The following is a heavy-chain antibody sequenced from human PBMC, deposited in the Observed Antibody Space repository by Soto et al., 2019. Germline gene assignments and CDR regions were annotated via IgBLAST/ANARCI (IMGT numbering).Heavy chain of an antibody. Sequence: QVQLVQSGAEVKKPGASVKVSCKASGYTFTSYDINWVRQATGQGLEWMGRMNPNSGNTGYAQKFQGRVTMTRNTSISTAYMELSTLRSEDTAVYYCARERTSSWRFDYWGQGTLVTVSS. CDR2: MNPNSGNT. CDR1: GYTFTSYD. CDR3: ARERTSSWRFDY. D-gene: IGHD6-13*01. V-gene: IGHV1-8*01. J-gene: IGHJ4*02.